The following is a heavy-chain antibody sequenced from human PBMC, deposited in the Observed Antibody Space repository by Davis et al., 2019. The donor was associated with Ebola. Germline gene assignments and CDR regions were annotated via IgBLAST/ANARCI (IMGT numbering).Heavy chain of an antibody. D-gene: IGHD2-15*01. CDR2: IIPILGIA. CDR3: ARGHGGVVDGY. Sequence: SVKVSCKASGGTFSSYAISWVRQAPGQGLEWMGRIIPILGIANYAQKFQGRVTITADKSTSTAYMELSSLRSEDTAVYYCARGHGGVVDGYWGQGTLVTVSS. CDR1: GGTFSSYA. J-gene: IGHJ4*02. V-gene: IGHV1-69*04.